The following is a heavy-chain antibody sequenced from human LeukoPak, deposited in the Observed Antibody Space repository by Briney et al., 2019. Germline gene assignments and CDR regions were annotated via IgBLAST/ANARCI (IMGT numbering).Heavy chain of an antibody. CDR2: INPSGGST. CDR1: GYTFTSYY. J-gene: IGHJ4*02. D-gene: IGHD3-22*01. CDR3: AKGGYYDKSGPDY. V-gene: IGHV1-46*01. Sequence: ASVKVSCKASGYTFTSYYMHWVRQAPGQGLEWMGIINPSGGSTSYAQKFQDRVTITRDTSASTAYMELSSLRSEDTAVYYCAKGGYYDKSGPDYWGQGTLVTVSS.